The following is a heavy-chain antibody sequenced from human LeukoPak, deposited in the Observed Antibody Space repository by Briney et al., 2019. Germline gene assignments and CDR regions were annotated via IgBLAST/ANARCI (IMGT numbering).Heavy chain of an antibody. CDR2: IYHSGST. CDR1: GGSISSSSYY. J-gene: IGHJ5*02. CDR3: ARIRITMIVVVITPMGWFDP. V-gene: IGHV4-39*07. Sequence: PSETLSLTCTVSGGSISSSSYYWGWIRQPPGKGLEWIGSIYHSGSTYYNPSLKSRVTISVDTSKNQFSLKLSSVTAAETAVYYCARIRITMIVVVITPMGWFDPWGQGTLVTVSS. D-gene: IGHD3-22*01.